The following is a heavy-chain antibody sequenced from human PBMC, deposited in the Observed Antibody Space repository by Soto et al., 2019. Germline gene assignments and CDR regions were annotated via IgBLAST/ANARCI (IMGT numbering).Heavy chain of an antibody. CDR1: GGSISSGSGYF. CDR2: IYDGGTT. V-gene: IGHV4-31*03. CDR3: ARRPWSGVGVVAFDI. Sequence: QVQLQESGPGPVKPSQTLSLTCSVSGGSISSGSGYFWSWIRQHPEKGLEWIGSIYDGGTTYYSPSLKSRLTISADTSKKQFSLKLRSVTAADTAVYYCARRPWSGVGVVAFDIWGRGTMVTVSS. J-gene: IGHJ3*02. D-gene: IGHD3-3*01.